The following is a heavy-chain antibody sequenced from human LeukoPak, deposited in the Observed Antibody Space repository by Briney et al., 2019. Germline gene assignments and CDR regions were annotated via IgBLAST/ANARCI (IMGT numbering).Heavy chain of an antibody. CDR2: IYTSGST. CDR3: AREPPYYDFWGGSFDY. J-gene: IGHJ4*02. Sequence: SQTLSLTCTVSGGSISSGSYYWSWIRQPAGKGLEWIGRIYTSGSTNYNPSLKSRVTISVDTSKNQFSLKLSSVTAADTAVYYCAREPPYYDFWGGSFDYWGQGTPVTVSS. CDR1: GGSISSGSYY. D-gene: IGHD3-3*01. V-gene: IGHV4-61*02.